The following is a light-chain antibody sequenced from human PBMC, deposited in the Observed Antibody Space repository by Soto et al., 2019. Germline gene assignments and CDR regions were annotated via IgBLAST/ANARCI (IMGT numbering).Light chain of an antibody. V-gene: IGLV2-14*01. CDR2: EVS. CDR1: SSDIGEYNY. J-gene: IGLJ3*02. CDR3: SSYTTSDTWM. Sequence: QSALTQPASVSGSPGQSITMSCTGTSSDIGEYNYVSWYQQHPGNAPKLMIYEVSNRPSGVSDRFSGSKSGNTASLTISGLQAEDEADYYCSSYTTSDTWMFGGGTQLTVL.